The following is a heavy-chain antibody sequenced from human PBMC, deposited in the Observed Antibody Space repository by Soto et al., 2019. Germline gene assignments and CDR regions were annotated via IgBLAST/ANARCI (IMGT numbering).Heavy chain of an antibody. CDR2: ISSSSSTI. J-gene: IGHJ5*02. V-gene: IGHV3-48*02. CDR1: GFTFSSYS. CDR3: ARDLSYDFWSGSNWFDP. Sequence: GGSLRRSGAASGFTFSSYSMNWVRQAPGKGLEWVSYISSSSSTIYYADSVKGRFTISRDNAKNSLYLQMNSLRDEDTAVYYCARDLSYDFWSGSNWFDPWGQGTLVTVSS. D-gene: IGHD3-3*01.